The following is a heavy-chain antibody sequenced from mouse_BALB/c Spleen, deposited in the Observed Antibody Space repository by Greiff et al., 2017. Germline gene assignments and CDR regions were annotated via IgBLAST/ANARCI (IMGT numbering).Heavy chain of an antibody. CDR3: ARCDYGSSPCFAY. Sequence: EVQLQQSGAELVKPGASVKLSCTASGFNIKDTYMHWVKQRPEQGLEWIGRIDPANGNTKYDPKFQGKATITADTSSNTAYLQLSSLTSEDTAVYYCARCDYGSSPCFAYWGQGTLVTVSA. J-gene: IGHJ3*01. CDR1: GFNIKDTY. D-gene: IGHD1-1*01. CDR2: IDPANGNT. V-gene: IGHV14-3*02.